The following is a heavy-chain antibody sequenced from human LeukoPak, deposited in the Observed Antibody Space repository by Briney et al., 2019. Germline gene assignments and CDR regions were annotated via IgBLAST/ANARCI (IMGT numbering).Heavy chain of an antibody. CDR2: IRYDGSNK. Sequence: PGRSLRLSCAASRFIFSSYGMHWVRQAPGKGLEWVAFIRYDGSNKYYADSVKGRFTISRDNSKNTLYLQMNSLRAEDTAVYYCTGGDSGYDWKLLDYWGQGTLVTVSS. V-gene: IGHV3-30*02. CDR3: TGGDSGYDWKLLDY. CDR1: RFIFSSYG. D-gene: IGHD5-12*01. J-gene: IGHJ4*02.